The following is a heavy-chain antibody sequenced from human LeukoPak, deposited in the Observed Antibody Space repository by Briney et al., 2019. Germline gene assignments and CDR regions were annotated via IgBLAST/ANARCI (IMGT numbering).Heavy chain of an antibody. Sequence: GGSLRLSCAASGFMFSRYGMHWVRQAPGKGLEWVAIIWYDGSKKYYADSVKGRFTTSRDNSKNSLYLQMSSLTSDDTALYYCATWAFYHNLDVWGQGTTVAVSS. D-gene: IGHD2/OR15-2a*01. J-gene: IGHJ6*02. V-gene: IGHV3-30*02. CDR3: ATWAFYHNLDV. CDR1: GFMFSRYG. CDR2: IWYDGSKK.